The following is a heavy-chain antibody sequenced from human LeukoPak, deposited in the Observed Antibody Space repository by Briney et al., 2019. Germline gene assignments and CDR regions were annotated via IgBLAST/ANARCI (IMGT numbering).Heavy chain of an antibody. D-gene: IGHD2-21*02. V-gene: IGHV3-23*01. CDR3: TRGVCGGGVCSAPDWFDP. Sequence: GGSLRLSCAASGFTFSNYAMSWLRQAPGKGLEWFSSITGSHGPTYNTDSVKGRFTISRDNYQNTLYLQMNSLQIEDTAVYYCTRGVCGGGVCSAPDWFDPWGQGTLVTVSS. CDR2: ITGSHGPT. CDR1: GFTFSNYA. J-gene: IGHJ5*02.